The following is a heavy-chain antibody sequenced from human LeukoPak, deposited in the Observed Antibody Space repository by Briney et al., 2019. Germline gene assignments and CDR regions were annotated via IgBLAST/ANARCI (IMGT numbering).Heavy chain of an antibody. CDR3: ARAQTNRNYDFWSGSSLYYFDY. J-gene: IGHJ4*02. V-gene: IGHV1-18*03. Sequence: GASVKVSCKASGYTVTSYGISWVRQAPGQGLEWMGWISAYNGNTNYAQKLQGRVTMTTDTSTSTAYMELRSLRSEDMAVYYCARAQTNRNYDFWSGSSLYYFDYWGQGTLVTVSS. CDR1: GYTVTSYG. CDR2: ISAYNGNT. D-gene: IGHD3-3*01.